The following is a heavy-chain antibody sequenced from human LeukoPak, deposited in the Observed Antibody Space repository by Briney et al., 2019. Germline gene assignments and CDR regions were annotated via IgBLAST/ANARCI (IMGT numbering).Heavy chain of an antibody. CDR2: IKEDGSDK. J-gene: IGHJ4*02. V-gene: IGHV3-7*01. Sequence: HPGGSLRLSCAASGFTFSNYWMNWVRQAPGKGLGWVANIKEDGSDKYYVDSVKGRFSISKDNAKNSLYLQMNSLRVEDTAVYYCVPLNWNPPGDFDRWGQGTLVTVSS. CDR3: VPLNWNPPGDFDR. CDR1: GFTFSNYW. D-gene: IGHD1-20*01.